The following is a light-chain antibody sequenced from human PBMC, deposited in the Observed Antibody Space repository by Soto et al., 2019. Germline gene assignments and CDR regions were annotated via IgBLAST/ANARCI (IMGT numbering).Light chain of an antibody. CDR3: AAWDDSLSPNYV. CDR1: SSNIESNY. CDR2: RNN. J-gene: IGLJ1*01. V-gene: IGLV1-47*01. Sequence: QSVLNQPPSASGTPGQRVTISCSWRSSNIESNYVYWYQQLPGTAPKLLIYRNNQRPSGVPDRFSGSKSGTSASLAISGLRSEDEGDYYCAAWDDSLSPNYVFGTGTKVTVL.